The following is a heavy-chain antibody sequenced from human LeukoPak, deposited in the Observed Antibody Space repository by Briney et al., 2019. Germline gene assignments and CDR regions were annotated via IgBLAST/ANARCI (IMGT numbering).Heavy chain of an antibody. J-gene: IGHJ5*02. CDR3: ARTPKGYCSSTSCYRARFDP. CDR2: IYHSGST. Sequence: SETLSLTCAVSGGSISSGGYYWSWIRQPPGKGLEWVGYIYHSGSTYYNPSLKSRVTISVDRSKNQFSLKLSSVTAADTAVYYCARTPKGYCSSTSCYRARFDPWGQGTLVTVSS. CDR1: GGSISSGGYY. V-gene: IGHV4-30-2*01. D-gene: IGHD2-2*02.